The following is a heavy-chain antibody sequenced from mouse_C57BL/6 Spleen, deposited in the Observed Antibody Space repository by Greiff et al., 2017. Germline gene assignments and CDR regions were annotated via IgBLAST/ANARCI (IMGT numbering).Heavy chain of an antibody. D-gene: IGHD3-3*01. CDR3: ARRAGIDY. V-gene: IGHV1-50*01. CDR2: IDPSDSYT. J-gene: IGHJ2*01. CDR1: GYTFTSYW. Sequence: QVQLQQPGAELVKPGASVKLSCKASGYTFTSYWMQWVKQRPGQGLEWIGEIDPSDSYTNYTQKFKGKATLTEDTSSSTAYMQLSSLTSEDSAVYYCARRAGIDYWGQGTTLTVSS.